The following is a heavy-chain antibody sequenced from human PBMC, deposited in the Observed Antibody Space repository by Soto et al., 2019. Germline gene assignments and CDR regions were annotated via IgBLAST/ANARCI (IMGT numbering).Heavy chain of an antibody. J-gene: IGHJ3*02. CDR3: ARRFRKLGPDAFDI. D-gene: IGHD1-7*01. CDR1: GGSISSYY. V-gene: IGHV4-59*08. Sequence: PSETLSLTCTVSGGSISSYYWSWIRQPPGKGLEWIGYIYYSGSTNYNPSLKSRVTISVDTSKNQFSLKLSSVTAADTAVYYCARRFRKLGPDAFDIWGQGTMVTVSS. CDR2: IYYSGST.